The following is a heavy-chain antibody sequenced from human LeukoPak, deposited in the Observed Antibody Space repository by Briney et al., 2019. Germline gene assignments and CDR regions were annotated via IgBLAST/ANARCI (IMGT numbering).Heavy chain of an antibody. J-gene: IGHJ4*02. CDR2: ISAYNGNT. V-gene: IGHV1-18*01. D-gene: IGHD2-2*01. CDR3: ARDGDIVVVPAASRPHY. Sequence: GSVKVSCKASGYTFTSYGISWVRQAPGQGLEWMGWISAYNGNTNYAQKLQGRVTMTTDTSKSTAYMELRSLRSDDTAVYYCARDGDIVVVPAASRPHYWGQGTLVTVSS. CDR1: GYTFTSYG.